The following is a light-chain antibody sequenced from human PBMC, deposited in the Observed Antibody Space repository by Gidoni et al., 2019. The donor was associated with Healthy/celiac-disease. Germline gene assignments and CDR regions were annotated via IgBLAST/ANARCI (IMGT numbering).Light chain of an antibody. V-gene: IGKV3D-15*01. CDR3: QQYNNWPPYT. CDR2: GAS. Sequence: ELVITQSPATLSVSPGERATLSCRASQSVSSNLAWYQQKPGQAPRLLIYGASTRATGIPARFSGSGSGTEFTHTISSLQSEDFAVYYCQQYNNWPPYTFGQGTKLEIK. J-gene: IGKJ2*01. CDR1: QSVSSN.